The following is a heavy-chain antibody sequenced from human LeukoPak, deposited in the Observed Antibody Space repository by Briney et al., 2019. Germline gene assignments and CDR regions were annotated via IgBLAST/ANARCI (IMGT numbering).Heavy chain of an antibody. CDR1: GGSISSSSYY. J-gene: IGHJ4*02. Sequence: SETLSLTCTVSGGSISSSSYYWGWIRQPPGKGLEWIGSIYYSGSTYYNPSLKSRVTISVDTSKNQFSLKLSSVTAADTAVYYCARVTMVRGKHIDYWGQGTLVTVSS. CDR3: ARVTMVRGKHIDY. V-gene: IGHV4-39*07. D-gene: IGHD3-10*01. CDR2: IYYSGST.